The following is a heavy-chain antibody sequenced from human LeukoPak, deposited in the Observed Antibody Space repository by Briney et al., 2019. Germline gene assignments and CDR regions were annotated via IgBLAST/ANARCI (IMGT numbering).Heavy chain of an antibody. V-gene: IGHV4-34*01. CDR2: INHSGST. J-gene: IGHJ4*02. CDR1: GGSFSGYY. Sequence: SETLSLTCAVYGGSFSGYYWSWIRQPPGKGLEWIGEINHSGSTNYNPSLKSRVTISVDTSKNQFSLKLSSVTAADTAVYYCAGIAAAGTTRSDFDYWGQGTLVTVSS. D-gene: IGHD6-13*01. CDR3: AGIAAAGTTRSDFDY.